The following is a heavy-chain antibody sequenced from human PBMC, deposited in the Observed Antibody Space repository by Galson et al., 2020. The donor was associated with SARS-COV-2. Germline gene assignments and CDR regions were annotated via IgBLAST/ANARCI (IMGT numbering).Heavy chain of an antibody. CDR3: ARPYYGSGSFPAFDY. J-gene: IGHJ4*02. Sequence: ASETLSLTCAVSGDSISSGGYSWSWIRQPPGKGLEWIGYIFHSGNTYYNPSLKSRVTISVDRSKNQFSLKLSSVTAADTALYYCARPYYGSGSFPAFDYWGQGTLVTVSS. CDR1: GDSISSGGYS. V-gene: IGHV4-30-2*01. D-gene: IGHD3-10*01. CDR2: IFHSGNT.